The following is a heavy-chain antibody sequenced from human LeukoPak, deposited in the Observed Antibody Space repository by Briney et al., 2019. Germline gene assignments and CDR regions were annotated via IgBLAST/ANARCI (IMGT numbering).Heavy chain of an antibody. CDR1: GYTFTSYA. J-gene: IGHJ5*02. V-gene: IGHV7-4-1*02. D-gene: IGHD3-10*01. Sequence: ASVKVSCKASGYTFTSYAMNWVRQAPGQGLEWMGWINTNTGNPTYAQGFTGRFVFSLDTSVSTAYLQISSLKAEDTAVYYCARAGGSMVRGVIIKRNNWFDPWGQGTLVTVSS. CDR2: INTNTGNP. CDR3: ARAGGSMVRGVIIKRNNWFDP.